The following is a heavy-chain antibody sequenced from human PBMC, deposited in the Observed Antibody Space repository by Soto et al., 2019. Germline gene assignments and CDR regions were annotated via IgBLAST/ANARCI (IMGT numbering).Heavy chain of an antibody. V-gene: IGHV3-30*03. CDR2: VSYDGSDK. CDR1: GFTFGSYN. Sequence: VQLVEAGGDVVQPGTSLRHSCVASGFTFGSYNMHWVRQAPGKGLEWVAFVSYDGSDKKYVDSVNGRFTISRDNSKNTLYLQMNSLRAEDTAVYYCARDKGVAAQKYYFDYWGQGTLVTVSS. D-gene: IGHD6-13*01. CDR3: ARDKGVAAQKYYFDY. J-gene: IGHJ4*02.